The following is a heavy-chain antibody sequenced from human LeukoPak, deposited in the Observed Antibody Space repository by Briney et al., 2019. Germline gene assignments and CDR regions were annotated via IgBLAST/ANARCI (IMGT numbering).Heavy chain of an antibody. CDR2: MNPNSGNT. J-gene: IGHJ4*02. CDR3: ARGLGGSYLRKTRRLNDY. CDR1: GYTCTSYD. D-gene: IGHD1-26*01. V-gene: IGHV1-8*01. Sequence: ASVKVSCKASGYTCTSYDINWVRQATGQGLEWMGWMNPNSGNTGYAQKFQGRVTMTRNTSISTAYMELSSLRPEDTAVYYCARGLGGSYLRKTRRLNDYWGQGTLVTVSS.